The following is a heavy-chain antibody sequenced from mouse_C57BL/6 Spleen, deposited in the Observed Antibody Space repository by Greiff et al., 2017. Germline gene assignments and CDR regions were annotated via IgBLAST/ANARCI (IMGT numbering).Heavy chain of an antibody. CDR1: GFTFSSYA. D-gene: IGHD2-3*01. CDR2: ISSGGDYI. J-gene: IGHJ2*01. V-gene: IGHV5-9-1*02. CDR3: TRDGLYFDY. Sequence: EVKLQESGEGLVKPGGSLKLSCAASGFTFSSYAMSWVRQTPEKRLEWVAYISSGGDYIYYADTVKGRFTISRDNARNTLYLQMSSLKSEDTAMYYCTRDGLYFDYWGQGTTLTVSS.